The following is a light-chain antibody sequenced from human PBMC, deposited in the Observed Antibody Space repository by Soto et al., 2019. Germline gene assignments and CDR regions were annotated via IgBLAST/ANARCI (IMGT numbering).Light chain of an antibody. V-gene: IGKV3-20*01. Sequence: EIVLTQSPGTLSLSPGERATLSCRASQGVTTAYLAWYQHKPGQAPRLLIYGASNRATGIPDRFSGSGSGTDFTLTINRLEPEDFAVYFCQQYGGSPLFTFGPGTRVDFK. CDR2: GAS. CDR1: QGVTTAY. J-gene: IGKJ3*01. CDR3: QQYGGSPLFT.